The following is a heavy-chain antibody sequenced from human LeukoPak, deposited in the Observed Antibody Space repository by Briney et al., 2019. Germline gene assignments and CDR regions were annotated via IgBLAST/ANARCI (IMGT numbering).Heavy chain of an antibody. D-gene: IGHD6-13*01. CDR2: IRSKANSYAT. V-gene: IGHV3-73*01. J-gene: IGHJ6*03. Sequence: GGSLRLSCAASGFTFSSYAMHWVRQASGKGLEWVGRIRSKANSYATAYAASVKGRFTISRDDSKNTAYLQMNSLKTEDTAVYYCTSPPHSSSWQVGYYYYYMDVWGKGTTVTVSS. CDR3: TSPPHSSSWQVGYYYYYMDV. CDR1: GFTFSSYA.